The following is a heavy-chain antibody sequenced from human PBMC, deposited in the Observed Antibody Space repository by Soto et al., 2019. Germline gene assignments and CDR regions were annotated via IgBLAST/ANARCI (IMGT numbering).Heavy chain of an antibody. CDR1: GFTFTSSA. V-gene: IGHV1-58*02. D-gene: IGHD3-10*01. CDR3: AADPSYYYGSGPFDI. CDR2: IVVGSGNT. J-gene: IGHJ3*02. Sequence: SVKVSCKASGFTFTSSAMQWVRQARGQRLEWIGWIVVGSGNTNYAQKFKERVTITRDMSTSTDYMELSSLRSEDTAVYYCAADPSYYYGSGPFDIWGQGTMVTVSS.